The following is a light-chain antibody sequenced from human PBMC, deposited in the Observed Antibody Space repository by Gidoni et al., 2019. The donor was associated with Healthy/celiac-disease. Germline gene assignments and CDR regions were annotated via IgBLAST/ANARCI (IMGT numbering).Light chain of an antibody. CDR2: DVS. Sequence: LTQPASVSGSPGQSITISCTGTSSDVGGYNYVSWYQQHPGKAPKLMIYDVSNRPSGVSNRFSGSKSGNTASLTISGLQAEDEADYYCSSYTSSSTRVFGGGTKLTVX. J-gene: IGLJ2*01. CDR1: SSDVGGYNY. V-gene: IGLV2-14*03. CDR3: SSYTSSSTRV.